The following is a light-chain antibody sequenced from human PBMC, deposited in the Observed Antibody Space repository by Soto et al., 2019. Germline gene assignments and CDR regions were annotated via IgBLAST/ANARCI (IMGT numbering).Light chain of an antibody. Sequence: QSALTQPASVSGSPRQSITISCTGTNSDVGSYNLVSWFQQHPGKAPKLVIYEVTKRPSGVSDRFSGSKSGNTASLTISGLQAEDEADYYCFSYAGDSVYVFGNGTKLT. CDR1: NSDVGSYNL. CDR3: FSYAGDSVYV. J-gene: IGLJ1*01. CDR2: EVT. V-gene: IGLV2-23*02.